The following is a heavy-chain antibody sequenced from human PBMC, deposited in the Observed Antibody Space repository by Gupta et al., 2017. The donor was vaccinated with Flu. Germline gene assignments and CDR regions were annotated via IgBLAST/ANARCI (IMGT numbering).Heavy chain of an antibody. CDR2: VYFTGST. J-gene: IGHJ4*02. V-gene: IGHV4-39*02. D-gene: IGHD1-1*01. CDR1: GVSISTTGYY. CDR3: SREGSGAQNWNEPYFDY. Sequence: QVQLQESGPGLVKPSETLSLTCTVSGVSISTTGYYWAWIRQPPGQVLECMGTVYFTGSTYYNPSRSRLVAMSVATSKSQFALKMNSVTAEATAVYYCSREGSGAQNWNEPYFDYWGQGALVTVSS.